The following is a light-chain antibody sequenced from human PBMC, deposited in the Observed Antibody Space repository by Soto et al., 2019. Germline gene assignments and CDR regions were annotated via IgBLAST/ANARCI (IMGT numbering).Light chain of an antibody. CDR1: SSDVGGYDY. CDR2: EVR. J-gene: IGLJ1*01. V-gene: IGLV2-14*01. Sequence: QSVLTQPASVSGSPGQSITISCTGTSSDVGGYDYVSWYQHRPGNAPKLIIYEVRNRPSGVSNRFSGSKSGNTASLTISGLQAEDEADYYCSSYASRSTRLYVFGAGTKLTVL. CDR3: SSYASRSTRLYV.